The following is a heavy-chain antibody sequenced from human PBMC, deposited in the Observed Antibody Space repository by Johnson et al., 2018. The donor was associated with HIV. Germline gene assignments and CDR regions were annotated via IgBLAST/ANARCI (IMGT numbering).Heavy chain of an antibody. CDR2: IYSGGST. Sequence: VQLVESGGGLIRPGGSLILSCAASGFAVNSNYMTWVRKAPGKGLEWVSLIYSGGSTYYADSVKGRFTISRDNSKNMLYLQMNNLRAEDTAVYFCAREIRGYTYGSWYAFDVWGQGTMVTVSS. V-gene: IGHV3-53*01. CDR1: GFAVNSNY. CDR3: AREIRGYTYGSWYAFDV. D-gene: IGHD5-18*01. J-gene: IGHJ3*01.